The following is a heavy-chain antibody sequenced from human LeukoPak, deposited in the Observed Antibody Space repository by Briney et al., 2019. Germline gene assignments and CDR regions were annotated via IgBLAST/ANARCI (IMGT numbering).Heavy chain of an antibody. D-gene: IGHD3-3*01. CDR2: ISAYNGNT. V-gene: IGHV1-18*01. CDR1: GYTFTSYG. CDR3: ARVPYYDFWSGPFYYYYYMDV. J-gene: IGHJ6*03. Sequence: ASVKVSCKASGYTFTSYGISWVRQAPGQGLEWMGWISAYNGNTNYAQKLQGRVTMTTDTSTSTAYMELRSLRSDDTAVYYCARVPYYDFWSGPFYYYYYMDVWGKGPTVTVSS.